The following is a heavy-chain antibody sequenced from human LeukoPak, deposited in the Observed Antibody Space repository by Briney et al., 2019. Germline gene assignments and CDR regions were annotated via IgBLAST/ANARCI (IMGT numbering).Heavy chain of an antibody. CDR3: AGGYQLLYEGDNWFDP. CDR2: IYYSGST. Sequence: SETLSLTCTVSGGSISSSSYYWGWIRQPPGKGLEWIGSIYYSGSTYYNPSLKSRVTISVDTSKNQFSLKLSSVTAADTAVYYCAGGYQLLYEGDNWFDPWGQGTLVTVSS. J-gene: IGHJ5*02. CDR1: GGSISSSSYY. D-gene: IGHD2-2*02. V-gene: IGHV4-39*07.